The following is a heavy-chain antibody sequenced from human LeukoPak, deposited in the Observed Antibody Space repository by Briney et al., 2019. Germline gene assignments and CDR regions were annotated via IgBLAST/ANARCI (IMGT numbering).Heavy chain of an antibody. J-gene: IGHJ4*02. D-gene: IGHD3-10*01. Sequence: SETLSLTCTVSGDSISRSTYYWAWIRQPPGKGLEWIGSVYYGRSPYFNPSLESRATISVDTSKNHFSLKLSSVTAADTAVYYCARLDSGRAYWGQGTLVTVSS. CDR1: GDSISRSTYY. CDR3: ARLDSGRAY. CDR2: VYYGRSP. V-gene: IGHV4-39*02.